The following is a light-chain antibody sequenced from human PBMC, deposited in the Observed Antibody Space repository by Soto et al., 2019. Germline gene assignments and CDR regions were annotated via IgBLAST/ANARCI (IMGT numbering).Light chain of an antibody. CDR3: QQYNNWPPVT. V-gene: IGKV3-15*01. CDR2: GAS. J-gene: IGKJ3*01. Sequence: EIVMTQSTATLSVSPGERTTLSCRASQSVYNNVARYQQKPGQAPRLLIYGASTRATGIPARFSGSGSGTEFTLAIISLQSEDFAVYFCQQYNNWPPVTFGPGTKVDI. CDR1: QSVYNN.